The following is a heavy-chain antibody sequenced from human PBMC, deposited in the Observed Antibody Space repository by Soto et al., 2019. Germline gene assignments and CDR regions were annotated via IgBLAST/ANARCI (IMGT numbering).Heavy chain of an antibody. CDR3: ARGWFGPDV. CDR2: IDNAGTDS. CDR1: GFTFSSSA. V-gene: IGHV3-74*02. D-gene: IGHD3-10*01. J-gene: IGHJ6*04. Sequence: EVQLLDSGGGLVQPGGSLRLSCAASGFTFSSSAMSWVRQAPGKGLVWVSGIDNAGTDSTYADSVKGRFTSSRDNAKNMLYLQMNSLRVEDTAVYYCARGWFGPDVWGKGTTVTVSS.